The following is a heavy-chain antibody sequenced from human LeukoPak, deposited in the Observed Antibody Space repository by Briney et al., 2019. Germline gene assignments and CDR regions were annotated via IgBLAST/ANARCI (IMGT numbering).Heavy chain of an antibody. V-gene: IGHV5-51*01. CDR3: ARLRKLMRKYYDSSGDIAPSFDY. J-gene: IGHJ4*02. D-gene: IGHD3-22*01. Sequence: GESLRISCKGSGYSFTSYWIGWVRQMPGKGLEWMGIIYPGDSDTRYSPSFQGQVTISADKSISTAYLQWSSLKASDTAMYYCARLRKLMRKYYDSSGDIAPSFDYWGQGTLVTVSS. CDR2: IYPGDSDT. CDR1: GYSFTSYW.